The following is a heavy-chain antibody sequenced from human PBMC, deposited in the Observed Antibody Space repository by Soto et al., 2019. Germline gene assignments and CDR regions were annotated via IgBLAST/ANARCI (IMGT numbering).Heavy chain of an antibody. D-gene: IGHD5-12*01. CDR1: GLTFNNYA. CDR3: AKDHDEDFGYDLDY. CDR2: ISWEGGSI. Sequence: EVQLVESGGDLVQPGRSLRLSCSASGLTFNNYAMHWVRQAPGKGLEWVSGISWEGGSIGYADSVKGRFTISRDNAKNSLDLEMNSLRSEDTALYYCAKDHDEDFGYDLDYWGQGTLVTVSS. V-gene: IGHV3-9*01. J-gene: IGHJ4*02.